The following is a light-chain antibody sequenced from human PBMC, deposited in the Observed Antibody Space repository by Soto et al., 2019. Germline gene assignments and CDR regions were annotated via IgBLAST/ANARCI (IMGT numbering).Light chain of an antibody. Sequence: EIVLTQSPGTLSLSPGERATLSCRASQSVSSSYLGWYQQKPGQAPRLLIYGASSRATSIPDRFSGSCAGTDFPLTISRLEPEDFAVYYCQQYGSSPITFGQGTRLEIK. J-gene: IGKJ5*01. CDR3: QQYGSSPIT. CDR1: QSVSSSY. V-gene: IGKV3-20*01. CDR2: GAS.